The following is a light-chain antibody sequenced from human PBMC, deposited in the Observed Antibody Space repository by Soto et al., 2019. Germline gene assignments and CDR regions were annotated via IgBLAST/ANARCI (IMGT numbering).Light chain of an antibody. Sequence: EVVLTQSPVTVSLSPGERATLSCRASQFVASNSLAWYQQKPGQAPRVVIYDASNRATGIPDRFSGSGSGTDFTLTISRLEPEDFALYYCQQRYNWPPAFGQGTKLEIK. CDR2: DAS. J-gene: IGKJ2*01. CDR1: QFVASNS. CDR3: QQRYNWPPA. V-gene: IGKV3D-20*02.